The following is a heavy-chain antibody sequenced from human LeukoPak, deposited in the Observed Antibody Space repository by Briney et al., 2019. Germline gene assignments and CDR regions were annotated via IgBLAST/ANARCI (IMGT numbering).Heavy chain of an antibody. V-gene: IGHV1-2*02. CDR1: GHTFTGYY. CDR3: ARVLLDFWSGFGS. CDR2: INPNSGGT. Sequence: ASVKVSCKTSGHTFTGYYIHWVRQAPGQGLEWMGWINPNSGGTDYAQKFQGRVTMTRDTSISTAYMELSRLSSDDTAVYYCARVLLDFWSGFGSWGQGTLVTVSS. D-gene: IGHD3-3*01. J-gene: IGHJ4*02.